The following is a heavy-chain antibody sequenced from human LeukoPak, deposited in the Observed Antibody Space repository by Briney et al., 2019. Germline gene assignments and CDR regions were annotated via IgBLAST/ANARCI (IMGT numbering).Heavy chain of an antibody. CDR2: IYHSGST. CDR1: GYSISSGYY. V-gene: IGHV4-38-2*01. J-gene: IGHJ4*02. Sequence: SETLSLTCAVSGYSISSGYYWAWIRQPPGKGLEWIGSIYHSGSTYYNPSLKSRVTISVDTSKNQFSLKLGSVTAADTAVYYCAGLGGTKGYWGQGTLVAVSS. CDR3: AGLGGTKGY. D-gene: IGHD2-2*01.